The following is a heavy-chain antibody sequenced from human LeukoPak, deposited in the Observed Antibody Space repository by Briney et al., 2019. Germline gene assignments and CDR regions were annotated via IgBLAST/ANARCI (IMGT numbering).Heavy chain of an antibody. CDR3: ARGLADYYDSHGTLVIDP. D-gene: IGHD3-22*01. V-gene: IGHV3-21*01. J-gene: IGHJ5*02. CDR1: GFTFSSYS. Sequence: PGGSLRLSCAASGFTFSSYSMNWVRQAPGKGLEWVSSISSSSSYIYYADSVKGRFTISRDNAKNSLYLQMNSLRAEDTAVYYCARGLADYYDSHGTLVIDPWGQGTLVTVSS. CDR2: ISSSSSYI.